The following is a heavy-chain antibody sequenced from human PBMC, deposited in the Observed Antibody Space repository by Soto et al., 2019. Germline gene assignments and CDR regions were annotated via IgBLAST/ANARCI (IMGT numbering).Heavy chain of an antibody. V-gene: IGHV1-69*13. J-gene: IGHJ6*02. D-gene: IGHD2-15*01. CDR3: ALCSGGSCYRDGYYYYGMDV. Sequence: SVKVSCKASGGTFSSYAISWARQAPGQGLEWMGGIIPIFGTANYAQKFQGRVTITADESTSTAYMELSSLRSEDTAVYYCALCSGGSCYRDGYYYYGMDVWGQGTTVTVSS. CDR2: IIPIFGTA. CDR1: GGTFSSYA.